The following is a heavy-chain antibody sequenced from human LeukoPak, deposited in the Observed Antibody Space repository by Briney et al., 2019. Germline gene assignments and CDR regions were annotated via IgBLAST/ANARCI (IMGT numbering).Heavy chain of an antibody. CDR1: GFSFSDYY. D-gene: IGHD2-2*01. J-gene: IGHJ5*01. V-gene: IGHV3-11*01. CDR2: ISSSGNTI. Sequence: PGGSLRLSCAASGFSFSDYYMSWTRQAPGKGLEWVSYISSSGNTIDYADSVKGRFTISRDNAKNSLYLQMNSLRAGDTAVYYCARDLHLVGHSDSWGQGTLVTVSS. CDR3: ARDLHLVGHSDS.